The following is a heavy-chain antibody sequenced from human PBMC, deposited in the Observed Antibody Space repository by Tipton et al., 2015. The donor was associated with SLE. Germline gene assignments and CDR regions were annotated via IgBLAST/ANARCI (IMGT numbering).Heavy chain of an antibody. CDR3: ARSVGAGGSFDY. CDR2: ISYDGSNK. J-gene: IGHJ4*02. Sequence: SLRLSCAASGFTSSSYAMHWVRQAPGKGLEWGAVISYDGSNKYYADSVKGRFTIPRDNSKNTLYLQMNSLRAEDTAVYYCARSVGAGGSFDYWGQGTLVTVSS. CDR1: GFTSSSYA. D-gene: IGHD1-26*01. V-gene: IGHV3-30*04.